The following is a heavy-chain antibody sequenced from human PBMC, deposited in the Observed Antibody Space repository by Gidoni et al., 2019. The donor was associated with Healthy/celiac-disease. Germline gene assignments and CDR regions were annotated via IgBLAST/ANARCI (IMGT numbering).Heavy chain of an antibody. CDR3: ARDRGLRYFDWLLDPQGTFDY. J-gene: IGHJ4*02. CDR2: IWYDGSNK. CDR1: GFTFSSYG. V-gene: IGHV3-33*01. D-gene: IGHD3-9*01. Sequence: QVQLVESGGGVVQPGRSLRLSCAASGFTFSSYGMHWVRQAPGKGLEWVAVIWYDGSNKYYADSVKGRFTISRDNSKNTLYLQMNSLRAEDTAVYYCARDRGLRYFDWLLDPQGTFDYWGQGTLVTVSS.